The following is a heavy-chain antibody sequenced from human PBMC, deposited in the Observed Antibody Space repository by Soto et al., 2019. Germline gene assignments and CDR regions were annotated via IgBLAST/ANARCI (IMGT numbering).Heavy chain of an antibody. Sequence: ASVKVSCKASGYTFTSYGISWVRQAPGQGLEWMGWISAYNGNTNYAQKLQGRVTMTTDTSTSTAYMELRSLRYEDTAVYYCARDYRLFWSGYLMDVWGQGTTVTVSS. CDR2: ISAYNGNT. J-gene: IGHJ6*02. V-gene: IGHV1-18*01. D-gene: IGHD3-3*01. CDR1: GYTFTSYG. CDR3: ARDYRLFWSGYLMDV.